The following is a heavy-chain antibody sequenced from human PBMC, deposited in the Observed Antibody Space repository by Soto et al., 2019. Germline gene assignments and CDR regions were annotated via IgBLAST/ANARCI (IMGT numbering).Heavy chain of an antibody. D-gene: IGHD4-17*01. V-gene: IGHV2-5*02. CDR3: AHRDGDYTGDWFDP. CDR1: GFSLSTSGVG. Sequence: QITLKESGPTLVNPTQTLTLTCTFSGFSLSTSGVGVGWIRQPPGKAPEWLALIYWDDDKRYSPSLKSRLTITKDTSKNQVVLTMTNMDPVDTATYYCAHRDGDYTGDWFDPWGQGTLVTVSS. CDR2: IYWDDDK. J-gene: IGHJ5*02.